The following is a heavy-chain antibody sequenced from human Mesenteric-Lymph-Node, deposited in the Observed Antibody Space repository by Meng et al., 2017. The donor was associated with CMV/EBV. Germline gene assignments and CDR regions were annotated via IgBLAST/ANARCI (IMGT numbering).Heavy chain of an antibody. CDR3: ARDREGGYDYDY. CDR2: IKQDGSEK. V-gene: IGHV3-7*01. J-gene: IGHJ4*02. D-gene: IGHD5-12*01. Sequence: GESLKISCAASGFTFSSYWMSWVRQAPGKGLERVANIKQDGSEKYYVDSVKGRFTISRDNAKNSLYLQMNSLRAEDTAVYYCARDREGGYDYDYWGQGTLVTVSS. CDR1: GFTFSSYW.